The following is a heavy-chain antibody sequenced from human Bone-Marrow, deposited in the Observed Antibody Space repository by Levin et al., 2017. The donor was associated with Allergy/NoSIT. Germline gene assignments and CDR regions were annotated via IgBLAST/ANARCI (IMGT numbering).Heavy chain of an antibody. D-gene: IGHD2-2*01. V-gene: IGHV3-7*01. CDR3: ARGGVGVPAATYSWFDP. CDR2: IKQDGSEQ. CDR1: GFTLSNYW. J-gene: IGHJ5*02. Sequence: PGGSLRLSCAASGFTLSNYWMSWVRQAPGKGLEWVANIKQDGSEQYYVDFVKGRFTISRDNAKNSLYLQMNSLRAEDTAVYYCARGGVGVPAATYSWFDPWGLGTLVTVSS.